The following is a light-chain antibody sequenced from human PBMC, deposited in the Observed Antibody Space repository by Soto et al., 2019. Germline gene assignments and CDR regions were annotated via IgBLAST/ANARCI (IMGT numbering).Light chain of an antibody. V-gene: IGKV3-11*01. CDR1: QSVTRY. CDR3: QQRSTWPLT. J-gene: IGKJ3*01. CDR2: DAS. Sequence: EIVFTKSHAHLSLSPGERSTLACRASQSVTRYLAWYQQRPGHTPRLLIYDASNRATGIPARFSGGGSGTDCTLPLSSLEPEDFAFYYCQQRSTWPLTFGPGTKVDIK.